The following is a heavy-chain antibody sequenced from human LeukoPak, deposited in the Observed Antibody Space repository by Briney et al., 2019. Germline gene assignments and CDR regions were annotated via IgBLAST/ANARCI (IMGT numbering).Heavy chain of an antibody. CDR1: GFTFSSYA. V-gene: IGHV3-23*01. CDR2: ISGSGGST. CDR3: AKSGAPSYDFWSGYYNDAFDI. J-gene: IGHJ3*02. D-gene: IGHD3-3*01. Sequence: GGSLRLSCAASGFTFSSYAMSWVRQAPGKGLEWVSAISGSGGSTCYADSVKGRFTISRDNSKNTLYLQMNSLRAEDTAVYYCAKSGAPSYDFWSGYYNDAFDIWGQGTMVTVSS.